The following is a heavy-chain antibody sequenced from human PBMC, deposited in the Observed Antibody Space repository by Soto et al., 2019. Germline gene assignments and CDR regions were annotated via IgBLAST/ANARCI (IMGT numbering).Heavy chain of an antibody. D-gene: IGHD1-26*01. V-gene: IGHV1-69*06. CDR3: ARGRPLSGPPIYYYGLGV. CDR2: VIPMSGSS. J-gene: IGHJ6*02. Sequence: QVQLVQSGAEVKKPGSSVKVSCKASGGTFSTYVISWVRQAPGQGLEWMGRVIPMSGSSNYAQKFQGRVTITADKDTSIAYMEVRSLRSEDTAVYYCARGRPLSGPPIYYYGLGVWGQGTT. CDR1: GGTFSTYV.